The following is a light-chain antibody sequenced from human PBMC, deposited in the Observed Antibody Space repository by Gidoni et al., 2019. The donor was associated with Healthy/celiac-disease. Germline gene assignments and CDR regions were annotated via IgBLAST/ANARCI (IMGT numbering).Light chain of an antibody. V-gene: IGKV1-39*01. CDR2: AAS. J-gene: IGKJ3*01. CDR3: QQSYSTLFT. Sequence: DIQMTQSPSSLSASVGDRVTITCRASQSISSYLNWYQQKPGKAPKLLIYAASSLQRGVPSRFSGSGSGTDFTLTISSLQPEDFATYYCQQSYSTLFTFGPGTKVEIK. CDR1: QSISSY.